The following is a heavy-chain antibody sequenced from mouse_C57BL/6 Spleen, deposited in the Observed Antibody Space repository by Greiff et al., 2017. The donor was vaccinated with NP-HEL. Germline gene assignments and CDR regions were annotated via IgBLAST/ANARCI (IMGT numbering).Heavy chain of an antibody. CDR2: ISDGGSYT. CDR3: ARVGYAAWFAY. J-gene: IGHJ3*01. CDR1: GFTFSSYA. Sequence: EVMLVESGGGLVKPGGSLKLSCAASGFTFSSYAMSWVRQTPEKRLEWVATISDGGSYTYYPDNVKGRFTISRDNAKNNLYLQMSHLKSEDTAMYYCARVGYAAWFAYWGQGTLVTVSA. D-gene: IGHD2-2*01. V-gene: IGHV5-4*03.